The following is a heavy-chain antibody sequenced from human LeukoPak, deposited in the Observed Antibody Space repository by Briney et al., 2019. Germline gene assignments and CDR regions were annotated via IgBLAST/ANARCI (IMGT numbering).Heavy chain of an antibody. D-gene: IGHD4-17*01. V-gene: IGHV3-23*01. CDR2: ISGSGGST. Sequence: GGSLRLSCAASGFTFSSYAMSWVRQAPGKGLEWVSAISGSGGSTYYADSVKGRFTISRDNSKNTLYLQMNSLRAEDTAVYYCARDWRYGDWNDAFDIWGQGTMVTVSS. J-gene: IGHJ3*02. CDR3: ARDWRYGDWNDAFDI. CDR1: GFTFSSYA.